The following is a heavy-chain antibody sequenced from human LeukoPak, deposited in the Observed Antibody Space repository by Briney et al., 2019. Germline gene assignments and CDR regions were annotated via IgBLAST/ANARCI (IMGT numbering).Heavy chain of an antibody. CDR1: GFSFISYG. J-gene: IGHJ4*02. V-gene: IGHV3-30*18. Sequence: GGSLRLSCAASGFSFISYGMHWVRQAPGKGLEWVGVISDDGRRKDYADSVKGRFTISRDNSKDTLYLQMNSLRAEDTAVYYCANRPSDYGDYVSYFDYWGQGTLVTVSS. CDR3: ANRPSDYGDYVSYFDY. CDR2: ISDDGRRK. D-gene: IGHD4-17*01.